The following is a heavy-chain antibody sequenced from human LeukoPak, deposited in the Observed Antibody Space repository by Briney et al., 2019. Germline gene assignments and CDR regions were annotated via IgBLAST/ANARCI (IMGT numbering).Heavy chain of an antibody. CDR3: ARQGGGYV. D-gene: IGHD5-12*01. J-gene: IGHJ4*02. CDR2: IYYSGST. Sequence: SSETLSLTCTVSGGSISSGTYYWSWIRQHPGKGLEWIGHIYYSGSTYFNPSLKSRVAISLDTSKSQLSLMLSSVTAADTAVYYCARQGGGYVWGQGTLVTASS. V-gene: IGHV4-31*03. CDR1: GGSISSGTYY.